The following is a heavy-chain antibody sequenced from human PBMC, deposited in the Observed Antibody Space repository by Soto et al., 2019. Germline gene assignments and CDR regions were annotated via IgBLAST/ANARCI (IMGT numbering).Heavy chain of an antibody. V-gene: IGHV3-11*01. CDR2: ISASGSSI. J-gene: IGHJ4*02. D-gene: IGHD6-6*01. Sequence: QVHLVESGGNLVEPGGPLRLSCAGSGFTFGDYYMSWIRQAPGRGLEWISYISASGSSIYYADSVKGRFAISRYNAKNSLYLQRTRLRAEATAVYYGARVASSSSGVIFAYWCQRTLATVSS. CDR1: GFTFGDYY. CDR3: ARVASSSSGVIFAY.